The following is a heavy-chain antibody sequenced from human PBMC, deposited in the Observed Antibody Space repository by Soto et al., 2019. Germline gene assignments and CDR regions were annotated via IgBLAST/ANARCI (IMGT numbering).Heavy chain of an antibody. J-gene: IGHJ4*02. V-gene: IGHV3-30*18. Sequence: GGSLRLSCAASGFTFFSFGMHWVRQAPGKGLEWVTLISHDGTKKYYADSVKGRFTISRDNSKNTLYLQMNSLRVEDTAVYYCAKDREPYSRSWPYYWGQGTPVTVYS. CDR2: ISHDGTKK. CDR3: AKDREPYSRSWPYY. CDR1: GFTFFSFG. D-gene: IGHD6-13*01.